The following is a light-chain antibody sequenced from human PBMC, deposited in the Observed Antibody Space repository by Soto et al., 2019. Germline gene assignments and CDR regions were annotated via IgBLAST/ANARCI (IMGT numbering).Light chain of an antibody. CDR1: QSVSTR. CDR3: QRYNSYSPWT. Sequence: IELTQSPSTLSSSLGDSGTLTCHASQSVSTRLAWYQQKPGKAPKRLLHDGSSLESGVPSRFSGSGSGTEFTHTIISLQTDVFANYYCQRYNSYSPWTFGQGTKVDI. J-gene: IGKJ1*01. CDR2: DGS. V-gene: IGKV1-5*01.